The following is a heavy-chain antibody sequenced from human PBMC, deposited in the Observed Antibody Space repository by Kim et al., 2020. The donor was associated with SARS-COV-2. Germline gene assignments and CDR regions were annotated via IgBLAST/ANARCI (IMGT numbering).Heavy chain of an antibody. CDR2: MNPNSGNT. V-gene: IGHV1-8*01. D-gene: IGHD6-13*01. Sequence: ASVKVSCKASGYTFTSYDINWVRQATGQGLEWMGWMNPNSGNTGYAQKFQGRVTMTRNTSISTAYMELSSLRSEDTAVYYCARTLSSSWTVYYYYGMDVWGQGTTVTVSS. J-gene: IGHJ6*02. CDR3: ARTLSSSWTVYYYYGMDV. CDR1: GYTFTSYD.